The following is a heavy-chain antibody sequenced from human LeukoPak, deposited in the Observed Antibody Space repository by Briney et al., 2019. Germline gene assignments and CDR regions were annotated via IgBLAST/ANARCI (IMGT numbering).Heavy chain of an antibody. D-gene: IGHD3-22*01. J-gene: IGHJ4*02. V-gene: IGHV3-23*01. CDR1: GFTFSSYA. CDR3: AKIPYYDSRPRTFIDY. Sequence: GGSLRLSCAASGFTFSSYAMSWVRQAPGKGVEGVSAISGSGGSTYYAESVKGRFTISRDNSKNTLYLQMNSLRAEDTAVYYCAKIPYYDSRPRTFIDYWGQGTLVTVSS. CDR2: ISGSGGST.